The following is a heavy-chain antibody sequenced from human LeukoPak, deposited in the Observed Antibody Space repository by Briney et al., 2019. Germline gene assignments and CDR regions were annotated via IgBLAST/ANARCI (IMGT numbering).Heavy chain of an antibody. J-gene: IGHJ4*02. Sequence: ASVKVSCKVSGNTLTDLSIHWVRQAPEKGLDWMGGFDPEDAEVIYAEKFQDRVNMTEYPSTDTAYLELSSLRSEDTAVYYCAAEGQWSLVHYFNSWGQGTLVTVSS. CDR2: FDPEDAEV. V-gene: IGHV1-24*01. CDR3: AAEGQWSLVHYFNS. CDR1: GNTLTDLS. D-gene: IGHD2-15*01.